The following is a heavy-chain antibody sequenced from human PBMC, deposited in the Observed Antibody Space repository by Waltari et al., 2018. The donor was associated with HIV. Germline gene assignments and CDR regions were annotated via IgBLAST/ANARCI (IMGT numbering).Heavy chain of an antibody. CDR2: ISSSSSTM. D-gene: IGHD2-15*01. J-gene: IGHJ4*02. CDR1: GFTFSSDS. Sequence: EVQLVESGGGLVQPGGSLRLSCVASGFTFSSDSMNWVRQAPTKGLEWVSYISSSSSTMYYADSVKGRFTISRDNAKNSLYLQMNSLRDDDTAVYYCVRDWAGGDYWGQGTLVTVSS. CDR3: VRDWAGGDY. V-gene: IGHV3-48*02.